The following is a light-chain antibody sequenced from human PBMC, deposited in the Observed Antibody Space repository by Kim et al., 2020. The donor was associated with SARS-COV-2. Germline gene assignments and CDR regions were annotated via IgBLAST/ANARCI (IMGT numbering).Light chain of an antibody. J-gene: IGKJ1*01. Sequence: AFVGDRVTITCRARQSIDSYLNWYQQKPGKAPKVLIYAASSLQTGVPSRFSGSGSGTDFTLTISSLQPEDFATYYCQQSYSIPWTFGQGTKVDIK. CDR1: QSIDSY. CDR3: QQSYSIPWT. CDR2: AAS. V-gene: IGKV1-39*01.